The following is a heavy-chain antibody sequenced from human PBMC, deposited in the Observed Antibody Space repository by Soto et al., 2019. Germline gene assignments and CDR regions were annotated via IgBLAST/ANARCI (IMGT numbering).Heavy chain of an antibody. CDR1: GGSISSNIYY. D-gene: IGHD4-17*01. V-gene: IGHV4-39*01. CDR3: ARHSHEDHGDPNWFGP. CDR2: IYYTGNT. Sequence: QVQLQESGPGLVKPSETLSLTCTVSGGSISSNIYYWGWIRQPPGKGLEWIGSIYYTGNTFYNPSLKTRVTLSVDTSENQFVLKLSSVTAADTAVYYCARHSHEDHGDPNWFGPWGQGTLVTVSS. J-gene: IGHJ5*02.